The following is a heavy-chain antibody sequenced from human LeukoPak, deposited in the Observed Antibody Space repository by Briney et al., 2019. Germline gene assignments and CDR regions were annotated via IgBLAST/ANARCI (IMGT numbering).Heavy chain of an antibody. Sequence: GGSLRLSCSASGFTFSTYAMSWVRQPPGKGLEWVSAIRGSGDSTYYAESVKGRFTISRDNSKNTLYLQMNSLRAEDTAVYYCAKRFRGTSGLYYFDSWGQGTLVIVSS. D-gene: IGHD2/OR15-2a*01. CDR3: AKRFRGTSGLYYFDS. CDR2: IRGSGDST. V-gene: IGHV3-23*01. CDR1: GFTFSTYA. J-gene: IGHJ4*02.